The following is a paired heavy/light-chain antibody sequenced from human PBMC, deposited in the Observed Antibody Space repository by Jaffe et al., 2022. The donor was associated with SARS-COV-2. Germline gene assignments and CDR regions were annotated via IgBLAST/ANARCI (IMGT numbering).Heavy chain of an antibody. CDR2: IYYNGST. CDR3: ARQKRVIAPGHFDY. Sequence: QLQLQESGPGLVKPSETLSLTCTVSGGSLSSSLYYWGWIRQPPGKGLEWIGTIYYNGSTFNSPSLKSRVIISVDTSKSQFSLELRSVTAADTAVYYCARQKRVIAPGHFDYWGQGTLVPVSS. V-gene: IGHV4-39*01. J-gene: IGHJ4*02. D-gene: IGHD2-15*01. CDR1: GGSLSSSLYY.
Light chain of an antibody. V-gene: IGLV3-1*01. CDR1: KLGDKY. CDR2: QDS. J-gene: IGLJ2*01. Sequence: SYELTQPPSVSVSPGQTASITCSGDKLGDKYASWYQQKPGQSPVLVIFQDSKRPSGISERFSGSNSGNTATLTISGTQAMDEADYYCQAWDRSTAVFGGGTKLTVL. CDR3: QAWDRSTAV.